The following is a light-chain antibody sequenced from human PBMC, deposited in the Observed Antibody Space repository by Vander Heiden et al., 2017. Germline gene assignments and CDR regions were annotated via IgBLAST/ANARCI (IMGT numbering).Light chain of an antibody. CDR3: QQYGSSPYT. CDR2: GAS. Sequence: EIVLTQSPGTLSLSPGERATLSCRASKSVSRTYLAWYQQKPGQAPRLLIYGASSRATGVPDRFSGRGSGTDFTLTISRLEPEDFAVYYCQQYGSSPYTFGQGTKLEIK. V-gene: IGKV3-20*01. CDR1: KSVSRTY. J-gene: IGKJ2*01.